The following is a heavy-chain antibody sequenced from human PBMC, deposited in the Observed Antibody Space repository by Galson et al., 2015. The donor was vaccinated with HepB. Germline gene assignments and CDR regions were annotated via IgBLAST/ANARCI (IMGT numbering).Heavy chain of an antibody. D-gene: IGHD2-2*01. V-gene: IGHV3-33*08. CDR2: IWYDGVNK. CDR1: GFTFSKFG. Sequence: SLRLSCAASGFTFSKFGIHWVRKAPGKGLEWVAVIWYDGVNKYLADSVKGRFTISRDNSKSTVDLQMNSLGGEDTAVYYCARDPEIGYCSGTTCSYFDYWGQGTLVTVSA. J-gene: IGHJ4*02. CDR3: ARDPEIGYCSGTTCSYFDY.